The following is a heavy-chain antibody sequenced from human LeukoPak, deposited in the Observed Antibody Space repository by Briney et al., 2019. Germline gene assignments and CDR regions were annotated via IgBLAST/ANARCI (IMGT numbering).Heavy chain of an antibody. J-gene: IGHJ6*03. CDR2: MNPNSGNT. CDR1: GYTFTSYD. D-gene: IGHD6-6*01. CDR3: ARGRRHIAARSSYYYYMDV. Sequence: GASVKVSCKASGYTFTSYDINWVRQATGQGLEWMGWMNPNSGNTGYAQKFQGRVTMTRNTSISTAYMELSSLRSEDTAVYCCARGRRHIAARSSYYYYMDVWGKGTTVTVSS. V-gene: IGHV1-8*01.